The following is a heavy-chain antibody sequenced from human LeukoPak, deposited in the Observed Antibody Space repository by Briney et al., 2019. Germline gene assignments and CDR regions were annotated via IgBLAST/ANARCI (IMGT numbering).Heavy chain of an antibody. Sequence: GGSLRLSCAASGFTVSSNYMSWVRQAPGKGLEWVSVIYSGGSTYYADSVKGRFTISRDNSKNTLYLQMNSLRAEDTAVYCCARDRDYDSSGYYYNDYWGQGTLVTVSS. CDR2: IYSGGST. J-gene: IGHJ4*02. D-gene: IGHD3-22*01. CDR3: ARDRDYDSSGYYYNDY. CDR1: GFTVSSNY. V-gene: IGHV3-66*02.